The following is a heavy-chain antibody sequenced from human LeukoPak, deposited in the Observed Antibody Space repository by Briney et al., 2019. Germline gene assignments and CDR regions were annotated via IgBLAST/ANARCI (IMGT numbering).Heavy chain of an antibody. Sequence: SVKVSCKAAGATFSSYAISWVRQAPGQGLEWMGGIIPIFGTANYAQKFQGRVTITADESTSTAYMELSSLRSEDTAVYYCAGDGAWVAAGNEGHYWGQGTLVTVSS. CDR1: GATFSSYA. J-gene: IGHJ4*02. V-gene: IGHV1-69*13. D-gene: IGHD6-13*01. CDR3: AGDGAWVAAGNEGHY. CDR2: IIPIFGTA.